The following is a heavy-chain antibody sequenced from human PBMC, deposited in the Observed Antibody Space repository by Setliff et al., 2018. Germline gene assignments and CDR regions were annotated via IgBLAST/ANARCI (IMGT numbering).Heavy chain of an antibody. D-gene: IGHD2-8*01. CDR2: VSFFGSA. V-gene: IGHV4-39*07. J-gene: IGHJ4*02. CDR1: GVSFSSTTFY. CDR3: ARDPGVHSGTWCLDS. Sequence: ETLSLTCNVSGVSFSSTTFYWAWIRQSPGKGLEWIGSVSFFGSAYYNPSLQSRGAISLDTSRNQFSLELSSVTAADTAVYYCARDPGVHSGTWCLDSWGQGTQVTVSS.